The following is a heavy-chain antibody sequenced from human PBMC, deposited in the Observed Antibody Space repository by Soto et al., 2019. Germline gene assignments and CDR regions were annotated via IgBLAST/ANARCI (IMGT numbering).Heavy chain of an antibody. CDR3: ARMGGSYGMDV. V-gene: IGHV4-39*07. CDR1: GGSISSSSYY. D-gene: IGHD3-16*01. J-gene: IGHJ6*02. Sequence: SETLSLTCTVSGGSISSSSYYWGWILQPPGKGLEWIGYIYYSGSTYYNPSLKSRVTISVDTSKNQFSLKLSSVTAADTAVYYCARMGGSYGMDVWGQGTTVP. CDR2: IYYSGST.